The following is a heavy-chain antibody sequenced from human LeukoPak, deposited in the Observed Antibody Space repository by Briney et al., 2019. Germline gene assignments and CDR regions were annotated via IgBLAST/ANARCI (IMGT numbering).Heavy chain of an antibody. J-gene: IGHJ5*02. CDR1: EFTFTSYD. V-gene: IGHV1-8*01. Sequence: ASVTVSCTASEFTFTSYDINWVRQASGQGLEWMGWMNPNNGNTGYAQKFQGRVTMTRDTSISTAYMELRGLRSEDTAVYYCVRDGEGVAISVNYWFDPWGQGTLVTVSS. CDR3: VRDGEGVAISVNYWFDP. CDR2: MNPNNGNT. D-gene: IGHD3-10*01.